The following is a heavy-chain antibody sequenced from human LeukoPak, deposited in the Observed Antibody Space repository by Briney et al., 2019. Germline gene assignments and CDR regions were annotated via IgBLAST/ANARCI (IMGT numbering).Heavy chain of an antibody. Sequence: SETLSLTCTVSGGSISSYYWSWIRQPPGKGLEWSGYIYYSGSTNYNPSLKSRVTISVDTSKNQFSLKLSSVTAADTAVYYCARRPGSSGYDPWFDPWGQGTLVTVSS. D-gene: IGHD3-22*01. CDR3: ARRPGSSGYDPWFDP. J-gene: IGHJ5*02. CDR2: IYYSGST. V-gene: IGHV4-59*01. CDR1: GGSISSYY.